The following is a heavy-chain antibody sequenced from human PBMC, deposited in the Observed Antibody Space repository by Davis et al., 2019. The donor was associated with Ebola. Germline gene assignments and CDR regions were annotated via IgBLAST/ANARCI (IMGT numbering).Heavy chain of an antibody. CDR1: GGSISSSSYY. CDR2: IHYSGST. Sequence: SETLSLTCTVSGGSISSSSYYWGWIRQPPGKGLEWIGSIHYSGSTYYNPSLKSRVTISVDTSKNQFSLKLSSVTAADTAVYYCARHIAYYDFWRAPRGVGMDVWGQGTTVTVSS. V-gene: IGHV4-39*01. J-gene: IGHJ6*02. D-gene: IGHD3-3*01. CDR3: ARHIAYYDFWRAPRGVGMDV.